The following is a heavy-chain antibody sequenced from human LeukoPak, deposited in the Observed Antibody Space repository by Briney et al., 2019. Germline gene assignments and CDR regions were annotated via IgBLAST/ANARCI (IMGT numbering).Heavy chain of an antibody. CDR3: ARRRHNFDFYDV. V-gene: IGHV4-39*01. CDR2: TFYTGRT. J-gene: IGHJ3*01. D-gene: IGHD3/OR15-3a*01. CDR1: GDSIISNIYW. Sequence: PSETLSLTCTVSGDSIISNIYWWDGVRLPPGKGLQWLGATFYTGRTFYSPSLKRRVTISVDTSKNQFSLDLSSATAADTAVYYCARRRHNFDFYDVWGQGTRVTVSS.